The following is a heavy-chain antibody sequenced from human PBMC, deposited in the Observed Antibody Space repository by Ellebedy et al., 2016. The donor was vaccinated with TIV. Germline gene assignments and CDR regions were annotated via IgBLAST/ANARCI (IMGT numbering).Heavy chain of an antibody. CDR3: ATGEEWN. CDR1: GFTFGDYA. CDR2: IWYDGSNK. Sequence: GESLKISCTASGFTFGDYAIHWVRQAPGKGLEWVAVIWYDGSNKYYADSVKGRFTISRDNSENTLYLQMSSLRAEDTAVYYCATGEEWNWGQGTLVTVSS. J-gene: IGHJ4*02. D-gene: IGHD2-8*01. V-gene: IGHV3-33*08.